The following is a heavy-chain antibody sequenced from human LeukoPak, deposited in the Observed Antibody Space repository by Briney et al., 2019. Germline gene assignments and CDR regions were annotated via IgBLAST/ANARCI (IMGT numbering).Heavy chain of an antibody. CDR1: GGSVSRYY. CDR2: ISDSGST. V-gene: IGHV4-59*02. J-gene: IGHJ4*02. D-gene: IGHD6-13*01. Sequence: SETLSLTCTVSGGSVSRYYWSWIRQPPGKGLEWIGYISDSGSTNYNPSLKSRLTISLDTSKNQFSLRLSSVTAADTAVYYCARTIAATGILPDHWGQGTLVTVSS. CDR3: ARTIAATGILPDH.